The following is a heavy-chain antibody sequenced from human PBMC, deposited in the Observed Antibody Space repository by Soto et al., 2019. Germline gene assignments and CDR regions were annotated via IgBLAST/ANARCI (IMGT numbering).Heavy chain of an antibody. J-gene: IGHJ4*02. V-gene: IGHV4-30-4*01. D-gene: IGHD3-10*01. Sequence: QVQLQESGPGLVKPSQTLSLTCTVSGGSISSGDYYWSWIRQPPGKGLEWIGYIYYSGSTYYNPSQKSRVTNSADMSKIEFSHKLSYVTPAHMAVYNCAIYGCNSVFIDYWGQGTLVTVSS. CDR2: IYYSGST. CDR1: GGSISSGDYY. CDR3: AIYGCNSVFIDY.